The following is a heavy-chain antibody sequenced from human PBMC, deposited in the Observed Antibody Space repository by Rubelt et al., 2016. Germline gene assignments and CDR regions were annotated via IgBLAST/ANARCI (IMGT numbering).Heavy chain of an antibody. CDR3: ARNTVGLWFGELKN. J-gene: IGHJ4*02. V-gene: IGHV1-3*01. CDR2: IIPGNGNT. D-gene: IGHD3-10*01. CDR1: GYTFSRHT. Sequence: QVQLEQSGAEVKKPGASVKVSCKASGYTFSRHTIHWVRQAPGQRLEWMGWIIPGNGNTLYSQNFQGRVTITRDTSASTDYLGMNSLRAEDTAVYYCARNTVGLWFGELKNWGQGTLVSVSS.